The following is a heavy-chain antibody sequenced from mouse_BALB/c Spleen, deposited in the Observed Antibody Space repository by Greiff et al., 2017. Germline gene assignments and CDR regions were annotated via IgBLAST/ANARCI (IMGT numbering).Heavy chain of an antibody. CDR2: ISSGSSTI. CDR3: ARGGEYGNYAWFAY. V-gene: IGHV5-17*02. Sequence: EVKVVESGGGLVQPGGSRKLSCAASGFTFSSFGMHWVRQAPEKGLEWVAYISSGSSTIYYADTVKGRFTISRDNPKNTLFLQMTSLRSEDTAMYYCARGGEYGNYAWFAYWGQGTLVTVSA. D-gene: IGHD2-10*02. CDR1: GFTFSSFG. J-gene: IGHJ3*01.